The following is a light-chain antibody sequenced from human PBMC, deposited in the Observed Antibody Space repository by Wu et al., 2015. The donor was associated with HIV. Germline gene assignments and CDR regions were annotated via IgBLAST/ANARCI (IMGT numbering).Light chain of an antibody. CDR3: QQYNHWPLT. J-gene: IGKJ4*01. V-gene: IGKV3-15*01. Sequence: VMTQSPATLSVSPGERATLACRASESVGGDVAWYQQKPGQAPRLLIYGAITRPTGIPARFRGSGSGTEFTLTFTSMESEDSAVYFCQQYNHWPLTFGGGDQGGD. CDR1: ESVGGD. CDR2: GAI.